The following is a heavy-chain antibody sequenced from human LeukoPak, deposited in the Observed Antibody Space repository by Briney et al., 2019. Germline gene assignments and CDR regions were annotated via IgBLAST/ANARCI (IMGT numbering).Heavy chain of an antibody. Sequence: GGSLRLSCAASGFSFGRYWMSWVRQAPVKGREWVANIKQDGSERYYVDSVKGRFTISRDNAKNSLYLQMNSLRAEDTAVYYCARFVGGYDFWGQGTLVTVSS. J-gene: IGHJ4*02. CDR1: GFSFGRYW. CDR3: ARFVGGYDF. V-gene: IGHV3-7*01. CDR2: IKQDGSER. D-gene: IGHD3-16*01.